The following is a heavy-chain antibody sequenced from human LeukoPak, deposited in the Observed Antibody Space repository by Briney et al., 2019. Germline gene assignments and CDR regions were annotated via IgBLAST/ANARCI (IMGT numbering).Heavy chain of an antibody. CDR1: GGTFSSYT. Sequence: PVKVSCKASGGTFSSYTISWVRQAPGQGLEWMGRIIPILGIANYAQKFQGRVTITADKSTSTAYMELSSLRSEDTAVYYCARETDFWSGHYYFDYWGQGTLVTVSS. CDR3: ARETDFWSGHYYFDY. CDR2: IIPILGIA. V-gene: IGHV1-69*04. J-gene: IGHJ4*02. D-gene: IGHD3-3*01.